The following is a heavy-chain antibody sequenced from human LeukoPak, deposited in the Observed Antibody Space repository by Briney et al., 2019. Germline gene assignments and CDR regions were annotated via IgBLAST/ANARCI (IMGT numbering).Heavy chain of an antibody. J-gene: IGHJ6*03. CDR1: GGTFSSYA. D-gene: IGHD3-10*01. CDR2: IIPIYGTA. Sequence: SVKVSCKASGGTFSSYAISWVRQAPRQGLEWMGGIIPIYGTASYAQKFQGRVTITADVSTSTAYMELSSLRSEDTAVYFCERAKEWFGELRYYYYYMDVWGKGTTVTISS. V-gene: IGHV1-69*13. CDR3: ERAKEWFGELRYYYYYMDV.